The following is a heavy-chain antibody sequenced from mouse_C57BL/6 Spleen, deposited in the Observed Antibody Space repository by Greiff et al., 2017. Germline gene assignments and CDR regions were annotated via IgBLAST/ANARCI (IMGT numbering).Heavy chain of an antibody. CDR2: IYPGDGDT. CDR3: AVYDPFAY. D-gene: IGHD1-3*01. Sequence: QVQLKQSGPELVKPGASVKISCKASGYAFSSSWMNWVKQRPGKGLEGIGRIYPGDGDTNYNGKFKGKATLTADKSSSTAYMQLSSLTSEDSAVYFCAVYDPFAYWGQGTLVTVSA. J-gene: IGHJ3*01. V-gene: IGHV1-82*01. CDR1: GYAFSSSW.